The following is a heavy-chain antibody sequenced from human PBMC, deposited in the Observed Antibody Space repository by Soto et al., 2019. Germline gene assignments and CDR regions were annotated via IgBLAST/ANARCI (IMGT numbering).Heavy chain of an antibody. D-gene: IGHD2-2*01. CDR2: IYTSGST. CDR1: GGSISSYY. V-gene: IGHV4-4*07. Sequence: NPSETLSLTCTVSGGSISSYYWSWIWQPAGKGLEWIGRIYTSGSTNNNQSLRSRVTITVDRSRTQFSLKMSPVTAADTAVYYCVRGRVVVPAAVMFNCLDPWGEGALVTVSS. CDR3: VRGRVVVPAAVMFNCLDP. J-gene: IGHJ5*02.